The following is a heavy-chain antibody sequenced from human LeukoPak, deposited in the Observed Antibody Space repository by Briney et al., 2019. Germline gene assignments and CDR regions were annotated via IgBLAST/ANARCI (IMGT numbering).Heavy chain of an antibody. D-gene: IGHD4-23*01. V-gene: IGHV3-23*01. CDR1: GFTFSNYA. CDR3: ARERGSSGGNTNGYFDY. J-gene: IGHJ4*02. Sequence: GGSLRLSCAASGFTFSNYAMSWVRQAPGKGLEWVSVISGSGGTTYSADSVKGRFTISRDNSKNTLYLQMNSLRAEDTAAYYWARERGSSGGNTNGYFDYWGQGALVTVSS. CDR2: ISGSGGTT.